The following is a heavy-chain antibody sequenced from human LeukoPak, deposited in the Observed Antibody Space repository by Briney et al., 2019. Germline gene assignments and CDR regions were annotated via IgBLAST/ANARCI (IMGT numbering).Heavy chain of an antibody. V-gene: IGHV3-9*01. CDR1: GFTFDDYA. D-gene: IGHD2-15*01. CDR2: ISWNSGSI. CDR3: TKDSFGYYSGLFYFDY. Sequence: GGSLRLSCAASGFTFDDYAMHWVRQAPGKGLEWVSGISWNSGSIGYADSVKGRFTISRDNAKNSLHLQMNSLRAEDTALYYCTKDSFGYYSGLFYFDYWGQGTLGTVSS. J-gene: IGHJ4*02.